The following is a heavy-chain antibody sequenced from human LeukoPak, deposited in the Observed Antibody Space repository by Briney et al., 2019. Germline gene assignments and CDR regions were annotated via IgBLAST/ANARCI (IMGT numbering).Heavy chain of an antibody. J-gene: IGHJ4*02. CDR2: ISYDGSNK. D-gene: IGHD1-1*01. Sequence: GRSLRLSCAASGFTFSSYGMHWVRQAPGKGLEWVAVISYDGSNKYYADSVKGRFTISRDNSKNTLYLQMNSLRAEDTAVYYCAREERIPFDYWGQGTLVTVSS. V-gene: IGHV3-30*03. CDR1: GFTFSSYG. CDR3: AREERIPFDY.